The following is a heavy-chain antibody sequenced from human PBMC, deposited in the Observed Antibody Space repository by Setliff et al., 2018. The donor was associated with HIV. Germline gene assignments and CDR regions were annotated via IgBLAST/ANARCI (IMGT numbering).Heavy chain of an antibody. D-gene: IGHD4-4*01. V-gene: IGHV3-48*01. CDR3: ARTVDYKGLDT. CDR1: GFTFHTYT. CDR2: ISSSSITT. Sequence: PGGSLRLSCAASGFTFHTYTINWVRQAPGKGLEWVSYISSSSITTYYADSAKGRFIVSRDNAKSTLFLQMNSLRAEGTAMYYCARTVDYKGLDTWGQGTMVTVS. J-gene: IGHJ3*02.